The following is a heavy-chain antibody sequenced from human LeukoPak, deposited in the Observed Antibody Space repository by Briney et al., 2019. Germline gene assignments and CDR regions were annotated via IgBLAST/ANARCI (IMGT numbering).Heavy chain of an antibody. D-gene: IGHD5-18*01. CDR1: GFLFSSFE. CDR2: ISSSGITI. Sequence: GGSLRLSCAASGFLFSSFEVNWVRQAPGKGLEWVSYISSSGITIYYADSVKGRFTISRDNAKNSLYLQMNSLRAEDTAVYYCARADWDTAMIDYWGQGTLVTVSS. V-gene: IGHV3-48*03. CDR3: ARADWDTAMIDY. J-gene: IGHJ4*02.